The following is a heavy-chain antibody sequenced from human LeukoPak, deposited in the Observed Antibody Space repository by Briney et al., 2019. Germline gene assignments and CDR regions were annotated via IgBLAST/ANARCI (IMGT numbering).Heavy chain of an antibody. J-gene: IGHJ4*02. D-gene: IGHD3-22*01. V-gene: IGHV3-66*01. Sequence: PGGSLRLSCAASGFTVSINYMSWVRQAPGKGLEWVSVIYSGGSTYYADSVKGRFTISRDNSKNTLYLQMNSLRAEDTAVYYCARESYYYDSSGYSYYFDYWGQGTLVTVSS. CDR1: GFTVSINY. CDR2: IYSGGST. CDR3: ARESYYYDSSGYSYYFDY.